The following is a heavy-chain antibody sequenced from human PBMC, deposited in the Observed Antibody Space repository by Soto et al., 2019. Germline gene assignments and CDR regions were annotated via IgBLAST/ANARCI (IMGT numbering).Heavy chain of an antibody. Sequence: EVQLVESGGGLVQPGGSLRLSCTASGFSFSDYTMTWLRQAPGKGLEWISHISSRSRTTYYADSVKGRFTISRDNAKKSVYLQMNSLRDEDTAVYYCARDGSYHDYWGQGTPVTVSS. D-gene: IGHD3-16*02. J-gene: IGHJ4*02. CDR2: ISSRSRTT. V-gene: IGHV3-48*02. CDR1: GFSFSDYT. CDR3: ARDGSYHDY.